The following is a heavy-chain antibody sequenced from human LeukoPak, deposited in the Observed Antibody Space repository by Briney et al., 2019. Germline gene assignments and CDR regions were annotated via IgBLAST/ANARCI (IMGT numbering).Heavy chain of an antibody. CDR1: GGSISSGSYY. J-gene: IGHJ4*02. Sequence: SETLSLTCTVSGGSISSGSYYWSWLRQPAGKGLEWIGRIYTSGSTNYNPSLKSRVTISVDTSKNQFSLKLSSVTAADTAVYYCARGRGGITGTTHFDYWGQGTLVTVSS. CDR3: ARGRGGITGTTHFDY. V-gene: IGHV4-61*02. CDR2: IYTSGST. D-gene: IGHD1-7*01.